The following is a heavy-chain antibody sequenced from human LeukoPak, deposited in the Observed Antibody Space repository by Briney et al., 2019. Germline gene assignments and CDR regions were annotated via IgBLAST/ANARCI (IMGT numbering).Heavy chain of an antibody. J-gene: IGHJ6*03. CDR1: GFTFDDYA. Sequence: PGRSLRLSCAASGFTFDDYAMHWVRQAPGKGLEWVSGVSWNSGSIGYADSVKGRFTISRDNAKNSLYLQMNSLRAEDTALYYCAKAAAGTGYYYYYIDVWGKGTTVTVSS. D-gene: IGHD6-13*01. CDR3: AKAAAGTGYYYYYIDV. CDR2: VSWNSGSI. V-gene: IGHV3-9*01.